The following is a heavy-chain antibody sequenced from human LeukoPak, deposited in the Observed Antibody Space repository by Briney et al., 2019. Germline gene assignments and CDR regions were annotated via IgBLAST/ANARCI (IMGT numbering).Heavy chain of an antibody. CDR1: GYTFTSYY. CDR2: INPSGGST. J-gene: IGHJ5*02. D-gene: IGHD6-13*01. V-gene: IGHV1-46*01. CDR3: ARSAAAGTGGWGDNWFDP. Sequence: GASVKVSCKASGYTFTSYYMHWVRQAPGQGLEWMGIINPSGGSTSYAQKFEGRVTMTRDTSTSTVYMELSSLRSEDTAVYYCARSAAAGTGGWGDNWFDPWGQGTLVTVPS.